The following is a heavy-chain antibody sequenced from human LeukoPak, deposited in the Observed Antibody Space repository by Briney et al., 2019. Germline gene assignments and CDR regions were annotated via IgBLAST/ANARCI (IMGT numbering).Heavy chain of an antibody. V-gene: IGHV4-61*02. D-gene: IGHD2-2*01. Sequence: SQTLSLTCTVSGGSIGSGSYYWSWIRQPAGKGLEWIGRIYTSGSTNYNPSLKSRVTISVDTSKNQFSLKLSSVTAADTAVYYCARSEDIVVVPAAIDWGGYFDYWGQGTLVTVSS. CDR1: GGSIGSGSYY. CDR2: IYTSGST. J-gene: IGHJ4*02. CDR3: ARSEDIVVVPAAIDWGGYFDY.